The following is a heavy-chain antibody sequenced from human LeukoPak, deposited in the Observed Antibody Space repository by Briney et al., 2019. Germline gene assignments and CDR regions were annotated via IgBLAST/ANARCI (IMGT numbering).Heavy chain of an antibody. Sequence: PSETLSLTCTVSGGSISSYYWSWIRQPPGKGLEWIGYIYDSGSTNYNPSLKSRVTISVDTYNNQFSLKLSSVTAADTAVYYCVRAVGSGSFQTYYYYMDVWGKGTTVTISS. CDR3: VRAVGSGSFQTYYYYMDV. CDR2: IYDSGST. V-gene: IGHV4-59*01. D-gene: IGHD3-10*01. J-gene: IGHJ6*03. CDR1: GGSISSYY.